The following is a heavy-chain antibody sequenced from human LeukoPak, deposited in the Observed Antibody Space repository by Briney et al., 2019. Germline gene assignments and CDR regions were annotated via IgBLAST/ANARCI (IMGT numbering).Heavy chain of an antibody. V-gene: IGHV4-39*01. J-gene: IGHJ6*03. CDR3: ARGRRYYYYYMDV. CDR1: GGSVTSSSYY. Sequence: PSETLSLTCTVSGGSVTSSSYYWGWIRQPPGKGLEWIGSIYYRGSTYYNPSLKSRVTISGDTSKNQFSLKLSSVTAADTAVYYCARGRRYYYYYMDVWGKGTTVTVSS. CDR2: IYYRGST.